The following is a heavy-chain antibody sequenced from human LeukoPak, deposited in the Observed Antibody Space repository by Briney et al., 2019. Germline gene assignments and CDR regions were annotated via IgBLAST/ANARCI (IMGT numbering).Heavy chain of an antibody. D-gene: IGHD3-22*01. CDR3: ARGRDYYEYYFDY. V-gene: IGHV4-30-2*01. CDR1: GGSICSGGYS. J-gene: IGHJ4*02. CDR2: IYHSGST. Sequence: SQTLSLTCAVSGGSICSGGYSWSWIRQPPGKGLEWIGYIYHSGSTYYNPSLKSRVTISVDRSKNQFSLKLSSVTAADTAVYYCARGRDYYEYYFDYWGQGTLVTVSS.